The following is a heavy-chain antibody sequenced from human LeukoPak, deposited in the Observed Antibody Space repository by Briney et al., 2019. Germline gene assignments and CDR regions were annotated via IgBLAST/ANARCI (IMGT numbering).Heavy chain of an antibody. Sequence: ASVKVSCKASGYTFTSYAMHWVRQAPGQRLEWMGWINIGNGNTKYSQKFQGRVTVTRDTSASTAYMELSSLRSEDTAVYYCATVVIVGATNWFDPWGQGTLVTVSS. CDR2: INIGNGNT. D-gene: IGHD1-26*01. CDR1: GYTFTSYA. J-gene: IGHJ5*02. V-gene: IGHV1-3*04. CDR3: ATVVIVGATNWFDP.